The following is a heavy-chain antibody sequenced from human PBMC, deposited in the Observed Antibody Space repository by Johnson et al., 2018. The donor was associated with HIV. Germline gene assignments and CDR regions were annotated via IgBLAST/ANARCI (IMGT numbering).Heavy chain of an antibody. CDR2: ISSNGGST. Sequence: VQLVESGGGVVQPGGSLRLSCAASGFTFSSYAMHWVRQAPGKGLEYVSAISSNGGSTYYANSVKGRFTISRDNSKNSLYLQMNSLRAEDTALYYCARVGDYYDYVWGAFDIWGQGTMVTVSS. CDR3: ARVGDYYDYVWGAFDI. CDR1: GFTFSSYA. D-gene: IGHD3-16*01. V-gene: IGHV3-64*01. J-gene: IGHJ3*02.